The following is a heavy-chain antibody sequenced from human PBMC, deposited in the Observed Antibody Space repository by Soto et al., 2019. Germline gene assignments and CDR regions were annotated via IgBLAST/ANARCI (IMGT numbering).Heavy chain of an antibody. CDR2: ISYSGRT. CDR1: GGSISGNGYY. V-gene: IGHV4-31*11. D-gene: IGHD3-3*01. Sequence: QVQLQESGPGLVKPSQTLSLTFAVSGGSISGNGYYWNWIRQHPGKVLEWIGYISYSGRTCYSPSLESRVTTSLDTSKNQFSLKLSSVTAADTAIYYCARGSIFGVVLNAFDIWGQGTKVAVSS. J-gene: IGHJ3*02. CDR3: ARGSIFGVVLNAFDI.